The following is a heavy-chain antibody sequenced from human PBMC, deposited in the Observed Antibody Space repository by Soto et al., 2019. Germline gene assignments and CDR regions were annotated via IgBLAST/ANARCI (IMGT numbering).Heavy chain of an antibody. Sequence: QVQLVQSGAEVKKPGASVKVSCKASGYTFTSYDINWVRQATGQGLEYLGWMNPNSGNTGYVQKFQGRVTLTRNTSISTAYMELSSLRSEDTAVYYCARGIKYGDYSRWVYPWGQGTLVTVSS. D-gene: IGHD4-17*01. CDR1: GYTFTSYD. J-gene: IGHJ5*02. CDR3: ARGIKYGDYSRWVYP. V-gene: IGHV1-8*02. CDR2: MNPNSGNT.